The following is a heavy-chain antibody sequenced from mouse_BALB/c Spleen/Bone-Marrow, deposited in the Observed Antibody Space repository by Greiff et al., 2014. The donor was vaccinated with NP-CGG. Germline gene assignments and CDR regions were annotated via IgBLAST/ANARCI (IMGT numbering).Heavy chain of an antibody. CDR3: ARGLWDY. CDR2: INPNNGGT. CDR1: GYTFTDYT. V-gene: IGHV1-22*01. Sequence: EVQLQQSGPELVMPGASVKISCKTSGYTFTDYTIYWVKQSHGKSLEWIGRINPNNGGTNYNQKFKDKATLTLDKSSSTALMELRSPTAEYSAVYCCARGLWDYWGQGTTLTVSS. J-gene: IGHJ2*01. D-gene: IGHD6-1*01.